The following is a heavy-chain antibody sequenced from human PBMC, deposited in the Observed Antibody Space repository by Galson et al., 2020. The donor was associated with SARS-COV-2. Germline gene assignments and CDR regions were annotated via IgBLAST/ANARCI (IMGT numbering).Heavy chain of an antibody. Sequence: ASVKVSCKASGYTFSIYGISWVRQAPGQGLEWMGWIIGHNGDTSYAQKFQDRVSMTTDTSTSTAYMELRSLRSDDTAVYYCARGGGGYGAGTYDGLDVWGQGTTVTVSS. V-gene: IGHV1-18*01. CDR2: IIGHNGDT. D-gene: IGHD3-10*01. CDR1: GYTFSIYG. CDR3: ARGGGGYGAGTYDGLDV. J-gene: IGHJ6*02.